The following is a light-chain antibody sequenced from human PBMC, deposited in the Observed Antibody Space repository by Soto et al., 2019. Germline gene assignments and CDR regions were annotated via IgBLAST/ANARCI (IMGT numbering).Light chain of an antibody. CDR3: QQYGTSGT. CDR2: GAS. J-gene: IGKJ1*01. CDR1: QSVSNNY. V-gene: IGKV3-20*01. Sequence: EIVLTQSPGTLSPSLGERCTLSCRASQSVSNNYLAWYQQKPGHAPRLLIYGASNRATGIPDRLSGSGSGTDFTLTISRPEPDDFAVYYCQQYGTSGTFGQGTKVDIK.